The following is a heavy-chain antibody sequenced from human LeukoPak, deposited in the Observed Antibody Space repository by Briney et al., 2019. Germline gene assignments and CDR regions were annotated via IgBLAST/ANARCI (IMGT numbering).Heavy chain of an antibody. CDR3: AKRGENGFTPFDY. V-gene: IGHV3-23*01. CDR2: ISGSGGST. J-gene: IGHJ4*02. D-gene: IGHD3-10*01. CDR1: GFTVSSNY. Sequence: GGSLRLSCAASGFTVSSNYMSWVRQAPGKGLEWVSAISGSGGSTYYADSVKGRFTISRDNSKNTLYLQMNSLRAEDTAVYYCAKRGENGFTPFDYWGQGTLVTVSS.